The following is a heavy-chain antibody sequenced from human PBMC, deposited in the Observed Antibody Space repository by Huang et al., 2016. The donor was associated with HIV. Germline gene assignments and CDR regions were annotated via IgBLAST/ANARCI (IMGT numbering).Heavy chain of an antibody. Sequence: EVQLVQSGAEVKKPGESLKISCKGSGFSFTNYWIGCVRQMPGKGLEWMGLISPCYSDTTDRPTARGQVTISADKSINTAYLQWNSLKASDSAMYYCARPLLGYSNGYYFDYWGQGTLVTVSS. CDR3: ARPLLGYSNGYYFDY. CDR1: GFSFTNYW. D-gene: IGHD5-18*01. V-gene: IGHV5-51*03. J-gene: IGHJ4*02. CDR2: ISPCYSDT.